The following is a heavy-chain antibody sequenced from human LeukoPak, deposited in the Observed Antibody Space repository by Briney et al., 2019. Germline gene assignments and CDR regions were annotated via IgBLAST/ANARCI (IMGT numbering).Heavy chain of an antibody. Sequence: SETLSLTCAVYGGSFSGYYWSWIRQPPGKGLEWIGEINHSGSTNYNPSLKSRVTISVDTSKNQFSLKLSSVTAADTAVYYCARASHFWSGYPNWFDPWGQGTLVTVSS. CDR1: GGSFSGYY. V-gene: IGHV4-34*01. CDR3: ARASHFWSGYPNWFDP. J-gene: IGHJ5*02. D-gene: IGHD3-3*02. CDR2: INHSGST.